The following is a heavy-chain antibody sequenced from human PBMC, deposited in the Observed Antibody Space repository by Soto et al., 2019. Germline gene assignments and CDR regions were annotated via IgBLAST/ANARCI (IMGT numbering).Heavy chain of an antibody. D-gene: IGHD3-10*01. CDR3: ARHRFGAYYYYGMDV. CDR1: GGSISSSSYY. V-gene: IGHV4-39*01. J-gene: IGHJ6*02. CDR2: IYYSGST. Sequence: WETLSLTCTVSGGSISSSSYYWGWIRQPPGKGLEWTGSIYYSGSTYYNPSLKSRVTISVDTSKNQFSLKLSSVTAADTAVYYCARHRFGAYYYYGMDVWGQGTTVTVSS.